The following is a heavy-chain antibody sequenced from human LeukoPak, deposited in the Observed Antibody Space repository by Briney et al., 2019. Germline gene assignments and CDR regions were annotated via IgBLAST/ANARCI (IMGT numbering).Heavy chain of an antibody. CDR2: IYYGENT. Sequence: SETLSLTCTVSGGSISSGPYYWGWIRQPPGKGLEWIGNIYYGENTYYNPSLKSRVTISIDTSKNQFYLKLSSLTAADTAVYYCARRDDSSGYHKIFDYWGPGTLATVSS. D-gene: IGHD3-22*01. CDR1: GGSISSGPYY. J-gene: IGHJ4*02. CDR3: ARRDDSSGYHKIFDY. V-gene: IGHV4-39*01.